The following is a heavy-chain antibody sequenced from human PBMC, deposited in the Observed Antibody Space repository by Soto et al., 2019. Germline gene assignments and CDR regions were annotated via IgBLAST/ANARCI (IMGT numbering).Heavy chain of an antibody. D-gene: IGHD4-17*01. J-gene: IGHJ6*03. CDR1: GFTFSSYG. V-gene: IGHV3-30*03. Sequence: QVQLVESGGGVVQPGRSLRLSCAASGFTFSSYGMHWVRQAPGKGLEWVAVISYDGSNKYYADSVKGRFTISRDNSKNTLYLQMNSLRAEDTAVYYCATLRWVHDYGDYCDECDYMDVWGKGTTVTVSS. CDR2: ISYDGSNK. CDR3: ATLRWVHDYGDYCDECDYMDV.